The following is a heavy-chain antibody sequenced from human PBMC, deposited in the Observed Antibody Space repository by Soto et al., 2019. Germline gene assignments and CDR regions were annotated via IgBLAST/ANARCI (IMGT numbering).Heavy chain of an antibody. CDR1: GGSISGSISSSDW. Sequence: SETLSLTCAVSGGSISGSISSSDWWSWVRQPPGKGLEWIGQIYHTGRSNYNPSLRGRVTISVDKSKNQFSLKLSSVTAADTAVYYCARVGYCSGGSCCPVYYGMDVWGQGPTVTVSS. CDR2: IYHTGRS. D-gene: IGHD2-15*01. CDR3: ARVGYCSGGSCCPVYYGMDV. J-gene: IGHJ6*02. V-gene: IGHV4-4*02.